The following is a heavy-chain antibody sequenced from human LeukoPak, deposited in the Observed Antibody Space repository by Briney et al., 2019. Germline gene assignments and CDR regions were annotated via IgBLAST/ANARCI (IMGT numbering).Heavy chain of an antibody. Sequence: NHGESLKISCKGSGYTFSNYWIGWVRQMPGKGLEWMGIIDPGDSDTRYSPSFQGQVSISADKSISTAYLQWSSLKASDTAMYYCARPLHAGYRSGWPSAYWGQGTLVTVSS. J-gene: IGHJ4*02. CDR1: GYTFSNYW. CDR2: IDPGDSDT. V-gene: IGHV5-51*01. D-gene: IGHD6-25*01. CDR3: ARPLHAGYRSGWPSAY.